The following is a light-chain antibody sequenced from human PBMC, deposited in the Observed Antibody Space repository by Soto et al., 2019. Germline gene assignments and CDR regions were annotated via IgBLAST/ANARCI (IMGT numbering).Light chain of an antibody. CDR2: GTS. Sequence: EIVLTQSPGTLSLSPGERATLSCRASQSVSSNYLAWYQQKPGQAPRLLIYGTSSRATGIPDRFSGSGSATDFTLTISRLEPEDFALYYCQQRSTWPTFGQGTRLEI. J-gene: IGKJ5*01. V-gene: IGKV3D-20*02. CDR3: QQRSTWPT. CDR1: QSVSSNY.